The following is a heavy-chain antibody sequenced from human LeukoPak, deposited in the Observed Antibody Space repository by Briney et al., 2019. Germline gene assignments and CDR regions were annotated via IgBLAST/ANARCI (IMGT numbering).Heavy chain of an antibody. Sequence: ASVKVSCKASGYTFTSYGISWVRQAPGQGLEWMGWISAYNGNTNYAQKLQGRVTMTTDTSTSTAYMELRSLRSDDTAVYYSARDIVDIVVVPAAYDAFDIWGQGTMVTVSS. J-gene: IGHJ3*02. V-gene: IGHV1-18*01. CDR1: GYTFTSYG. CDR2: ISAYNGNT. CDR3: ARDIVDIVVVPAAYDAFDI. D-gene: IGHD2-2*03.